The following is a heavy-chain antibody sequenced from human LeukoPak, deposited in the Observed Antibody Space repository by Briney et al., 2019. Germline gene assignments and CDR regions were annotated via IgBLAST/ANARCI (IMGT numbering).Heavy chain of an antibody. J-gene: IGHJ4*02. D-gene: IGHD1-14*01. CDR2: IYYSGST. Sequence: SETLSLTCSVSSGSISSSSYYWGWIRQPPGKGLEWIGSIYYSGSTYYNPSLKSRVTISVDTSKNQFSLKLSSVTAADTAVYYCARDNWNHGVDYWGQGTLVTVSS. V-gene: IGHV4-39*07. CDR1: SGSISSSSYY. CDR3: ARDNWNHGVDY.